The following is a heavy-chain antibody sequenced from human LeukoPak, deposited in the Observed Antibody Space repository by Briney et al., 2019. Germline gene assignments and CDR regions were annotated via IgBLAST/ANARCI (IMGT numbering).Heavy chain of an antibody. CDR1: GFTFSSYG. V-gene: IGHV3-48*04. J-gene: IGHJ4*02. D-gene: IGHD2-2*01. CDR3: ARVVPAGPHFDY. Sequence: GGSLRPSCAASGFTFSSYGMHWVRQAPGKGLEWVSYISSSGSTIYYADSVKGRFTISRDNAKNSLYLQMNSLRAEDTAVYYCARVVPAGPHFDYWGQGTLVTVSS. CDR2: ISSSGSTI.